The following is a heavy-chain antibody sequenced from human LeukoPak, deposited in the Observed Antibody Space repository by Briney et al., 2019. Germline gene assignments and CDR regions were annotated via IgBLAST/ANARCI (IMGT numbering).Heavy chain of an antibody. CDR3: ARDWVSIIFTYGGASGCGY. CDR2: INTDNGNT. J-gene: IGHJ4*02. D-gene: IGHD3-16*01. Sequence: ASVKVSCKASGYSFSNYPIHWVRQAPGQGLEWMGWINTDNGNTKSSQQFQGRVTITRDTSASTAYMELSSLRSEDTAVYYCARDWVSIIFTYGGASGCGYWGQGTLVTVSS. V-gene: IGHV1-3*04. CDR1: GYSFSNYP.